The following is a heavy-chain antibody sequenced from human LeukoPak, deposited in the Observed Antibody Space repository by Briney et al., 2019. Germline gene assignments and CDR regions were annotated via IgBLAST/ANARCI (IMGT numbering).Heavy chain of an antibody. D-gene: IGHD3-3*01. V-gene: IGHV3-23*01. Sequence: GGSLRLSFSASGFTFSSYAMSWVRQAPGKGLEWVSAISGSGGSTYYADSVKGRFTISRDNSKNTLYLQMTSLRAADTAVYYCAKDRWSGTYYGHWGQGTLVAVSS. J-gene: IGHJ4*02. CDR2: ISGSGGST. CDR3: AKDRWSGTYYGH. CDR1: GFTFSSYA.